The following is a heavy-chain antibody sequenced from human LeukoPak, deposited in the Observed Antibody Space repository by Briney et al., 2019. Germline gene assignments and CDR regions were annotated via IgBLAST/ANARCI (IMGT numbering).Heavy chain of an antibody. D-gene: IGHD6-19*01. V-gene: IGHV3-21*01. CDR2: ISSSSSYI. Sequence: PGGSLRLSCAASGFTFSSYAMNWVRQAPGKGLEWVSSISSSSSYIYYADSVKGRFTISRDNAKNSLYLQMNSLRAEDTAVYYCARDIYSSGWANEFDYWGQGTLVTVSS. CDR3: ARDIYSSGWANEFDY. CDR1: GFTFSSYA. J-gene: IGHJ4*02.